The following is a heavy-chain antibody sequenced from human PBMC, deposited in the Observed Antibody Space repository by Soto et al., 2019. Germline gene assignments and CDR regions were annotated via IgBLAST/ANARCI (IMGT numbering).Heavy chain of an antibody. J-gene: IGHJ6*02. CDR3: ARDSALRLGIVVVPADTDMDV. CDR2: IWYDGSNK. D-gene: IGHD2-2*03. V-gene: IGHV3-33*01. CDR1: GFTFSSYG. Sequence: GGSLRLSCAASGFTFSSYGMHWVRQAPGKGLEWVAVIWYDGSNKYYADSVKGRFTISRDNSKNTLYLQMNSLRAEDTAVYYCARDSALRLGIVVVPADTDMDVWGQGTTVTVSS.